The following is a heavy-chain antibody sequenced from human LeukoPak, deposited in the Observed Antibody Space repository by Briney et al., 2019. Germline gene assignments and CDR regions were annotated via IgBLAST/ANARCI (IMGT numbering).Heavy chain of an antibody. CDR1: GYTSTGYY. Sequence: ASVKVSCKASGYTSTGYYMHWVRQAPGQGLEWMGWINPNSGGTNYAQKFQDRVTMTRDTSISTAYMELNRLRSDDTAVYYCASSSDVVVVTANWGQGTLVTVSS. CDR2: INPNSGGT. D-gene: IGHD2-21*02. J-gene: IGHJ4*02. V-gene: IGHV1-2*02. CDR3: ASSSDVVVVTAN.